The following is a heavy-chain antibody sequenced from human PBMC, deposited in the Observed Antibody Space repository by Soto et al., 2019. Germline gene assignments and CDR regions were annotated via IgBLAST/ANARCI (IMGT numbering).Heavy chain of an antibody. CDR1: GGSFSGYY. Sequence: SETLSLTCAVYGGSFSGYYWSWIRQPPGKGLEWIGYIYYSGNTNYNPSLKSRLTISVDTSKNQFSLKLSSVTAADTAVYYCARGEYNWNHVPWFDPWGQGTLVTVSS. CDR3: ARGEYNWNHVPWFDP. V-gene: IGHV4-59*01. CDR2: IYYSGNT. D-gene: IGHD1-20*01. J-gene: IGHJ5*02.